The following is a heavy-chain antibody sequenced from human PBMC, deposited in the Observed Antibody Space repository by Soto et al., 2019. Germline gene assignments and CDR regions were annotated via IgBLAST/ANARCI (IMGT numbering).Heavy chain of an antibody. CDR1: GFTFSSYW. Sequence: EVQLVESGGGLVQPGGSLRLSCAASGFTFSSYWMHWVRQAPGKGLVWVSRINSDGSSTSYADSVKGRFTISRDNANNTLYLQMNSLRAEDTAVYYCARDCPYYDIVTGYPTFDPWGQGTLVTVSS. CDR3: ARDCPYYDIVTGYPTFDP. V-gene: IGHV3-74*01. J-gene: IGHJ5*02. CDR2: INSDGSST. D-gene: IGHD3-9*01.